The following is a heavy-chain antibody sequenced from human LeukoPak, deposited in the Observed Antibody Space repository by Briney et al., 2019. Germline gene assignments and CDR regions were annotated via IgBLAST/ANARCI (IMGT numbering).Heavy chain of an antibody. CDR1: GGSMSSGYYY. CDR2: IYYTGST. CDR3: ARVTYYYDSSALYYFDY. V-gene: IGHV4-31*03. D-gene: IGHD3-22*01. Sequence: SETLSLTCTASGGSMSSGYYYWGCIRQHPGKGLEWIGYIYYTGSTYYNPSLKSRVTISVDTSKNQFSLKLSSVTAADTAVYYCARVTYYYDSSALYYFDYWGLGTLVTVSS. J-gene: IGHJ4*02.